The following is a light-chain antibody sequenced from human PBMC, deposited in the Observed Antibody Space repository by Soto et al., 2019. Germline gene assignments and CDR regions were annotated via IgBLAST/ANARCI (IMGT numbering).Light chain of an antibody. J-gene: IGLJ1*01. V-gene: IGLV2-14*01. Sequence: QSVLTQPASVSGSPGQSITISCTGTSSDVGAYKYVSWYQQHPGKAPKLMIYEVSNRPSGVSNRFSGSKSGNTASVTISGLQAEDEADYYCSSYTSSSTVYVFGTGTKV. CDR2: EVS. CDR3: SSYTSSSTVYV. CDR1: SSDVGAYKY.